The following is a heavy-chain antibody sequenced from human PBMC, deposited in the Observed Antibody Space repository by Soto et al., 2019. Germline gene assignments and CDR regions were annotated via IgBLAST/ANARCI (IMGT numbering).Heavy chain of an antibody. CDR3: AILRFGSSSGAFAV. CDR1: GDSISTYY. CDR2: IYHTGRT. D-gene: IGHD6-6*01. Sequence: QVQLQESGPGLMKPSETLSLTCTVTGDSISTYYWSWIRQSPEKGLEWIGYIYHTGRTNSSPSLRIRVTMSVDPSTNQFSLRLTSLTAADTAVYYCAILRFGSSSGAFAVWGQGTRVTVSS. J-gene: IGHJ3*01. V-gene: IGHV4-59*08.